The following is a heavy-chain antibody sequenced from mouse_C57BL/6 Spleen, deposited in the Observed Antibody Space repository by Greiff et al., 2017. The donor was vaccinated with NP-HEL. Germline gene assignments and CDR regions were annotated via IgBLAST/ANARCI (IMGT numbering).Heavy chain of an antibody. D-gene: IGHD1-1*01. CDR1: GYTFTSYW. CDR3: ARGSYYYGSIWYFDV. J-gene: IGHJ1*03. V-gene: IGHV1-61*01. Sequence: QVQLQQPGAELVRPGSSVKLSCKASGYTFTSYWMDWVKQRPGQGLEWIGNIYPSDSETHYNQKFKDKATLTVDKSSSTAYMQLSSLTSEDSAVYYCARGSYYYGSIWYFDVWGTGTTVTVSS. CDR2: IYPSDSET.